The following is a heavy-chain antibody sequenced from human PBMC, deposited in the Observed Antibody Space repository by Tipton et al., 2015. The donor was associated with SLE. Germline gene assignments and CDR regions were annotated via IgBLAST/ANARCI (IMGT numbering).Heavy chain of an antibody. V-gene: IGHV3-72*01. Sequence: SLRLSCAASGFTFSDYHMDWVRQAPGMGLEWVGRSKDKARSYTTEYAASVKGRFTISRDDSKNSLYLQMNSLKTEDTAVYYCARGTTRAVAAYFDYWGLGTLVSVSS. CDR3: ARGTTRAVAAYFDY. D-gene: IGHD6-19*01. CDR2: SKDKARSYTT. J-gene: IGHJ4*02. CDR1: GFTFSDYH.